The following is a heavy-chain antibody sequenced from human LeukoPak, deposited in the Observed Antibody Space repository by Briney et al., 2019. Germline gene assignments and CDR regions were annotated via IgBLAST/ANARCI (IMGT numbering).Heavy chain of an antibody. CDR2: INPNSGGT. CDR3: ARLEDYYDSGGHWD. D-gene: IGHD3-22*01. V-gene: IGHV1-2*06. J-gene: IGHJ4*02. Sequence: VASVKVSCKASGYTLTGYYMHWVRQAPGQGLEWMGRINPNSGGTNYAQKFQGRVTMTRDTSISTAYMELSRLRSDDTAVYYCARLEDYYDSGGHWDWGQGTLVTVSS. CDR1: GYTLTGYY.